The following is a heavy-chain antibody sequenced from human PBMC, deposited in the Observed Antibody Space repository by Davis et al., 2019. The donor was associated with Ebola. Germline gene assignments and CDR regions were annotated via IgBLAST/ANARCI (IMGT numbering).Heavy chain of an antibody. Sequence: MPSETLSLTCTVSGASISSCNYYWGWIRQSPGKGLEWIGSIHSSGSTYFNPSLRSRVSISLDTSKKHIFLKLTSVTAADTAVFYCAADAYNYGRYSDQWGQGTLVTVSP. J-gene: IGHJ4*02. D-gene: IGHD5-24*01. V-gene: IGHV4-39*02. CDR1: GASISSCNYY. CDR3: AADAYNYGRYSDQ. CDR2: IHSSGST.